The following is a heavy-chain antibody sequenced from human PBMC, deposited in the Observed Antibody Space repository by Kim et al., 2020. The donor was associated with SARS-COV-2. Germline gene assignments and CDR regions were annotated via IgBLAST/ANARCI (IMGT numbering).Heavy chain of an antibody. V-gene: IGHV3-23*03. Sequence: GGSLRLSCAASGFTFWDHAMNWVRQAPGGGLEWVSIIYSGGRRTYYADSVKGRFTISRDDSKNTLYLQMNSLRAEDTARYYCAKGGVVTSYFFDSWGQGT. CDR1: GFTFWDHA. CDR2: IYSGGRRT. D-gene: IGHD2-21*02. CDR3: AKGGVVTSYFFDS. J-gene: IGHJ5*01.